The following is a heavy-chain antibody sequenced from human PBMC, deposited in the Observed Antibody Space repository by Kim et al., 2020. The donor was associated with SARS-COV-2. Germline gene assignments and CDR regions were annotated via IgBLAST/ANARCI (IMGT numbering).Heavy chain of an antibody. CDR1: GGSFSGYY. J-gene: IGHJ6*02. Sequence: ETLSLTCAVYGGSFSGYYWSWIRQPPGKGLEWIGEINHSGSTNYNPSLKSRVTISVDTSKNQFSLKLSSVPAADTAVYYCPRGLLRTMRCRDVWGQGTT. CDR2: INHSGST. D-gene: IGHD3-22*01. CDR3: PRGLLRTMRCRDV. V-gene: IGHV4-34*01.